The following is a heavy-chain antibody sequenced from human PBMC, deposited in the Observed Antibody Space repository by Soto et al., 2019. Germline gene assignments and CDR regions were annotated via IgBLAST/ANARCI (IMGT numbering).Heavy chain of an antibody. Sequence: QVQLQQWGAGLLKPSETLSLTCAVYGGSFSGYYWSWIRQPPGKGLEWIGEINHSGSTNYNPSLKSPVTISVDTSKTQFSLKLSSVTAADTAVYYCARGEIVVVPAAAYSSGWDGGYFDYWGQGTLVTVSS. J-gene: IGHJ4*02. V-gene: IGHV4-34*01. CDR1: GGSFSGYY. CDR3: ARGEIVVVPAAAYSSGWDGGYFDY. CDR2: INHSGST. D-gene: IGHD2-2*01.